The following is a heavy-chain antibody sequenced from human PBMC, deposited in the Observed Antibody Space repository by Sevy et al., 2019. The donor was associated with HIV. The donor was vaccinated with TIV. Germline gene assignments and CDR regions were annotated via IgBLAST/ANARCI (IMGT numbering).Heavy chain of an antibody. CDR3: ARRNDFDI. J-gene: IGHJ3*02. CDR2: VYYTGGT. CDR1: GGSINSDH. Sequence: SETLSRTCTVSGGSINSDHWNWIRQPPGKGLEWIGYVYYTGGTNYNPSLKNRVTISVDRTKNQFSLNLTSVTAADTAVYYCARRNDFDIWGQGTMVIVSS. V-gene: IGHV4-59*08.